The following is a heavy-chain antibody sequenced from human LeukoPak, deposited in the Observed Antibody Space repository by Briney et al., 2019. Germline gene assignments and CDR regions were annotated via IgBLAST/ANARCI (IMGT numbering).Heavy chain of an antibody. CDR3: ASTYCSSTRCSRDYYYGMDV. V-gene: IGHV4-30-4*01. Sequence: SQTLSLTWTVAGGSLGSGDYYWGWIRQPPGRGLEWFGYIYYSGSTYYNPSLKSQVTISVDTSKNQFSLKLSSVTAAHTAVYYCASTYCSSTRCSRDYYYGMDVWGQGTTVTVSS. D-gene: IGHD2-2*01. J-gene: IGHJ6*02. CDR2: IYYSGST. CDR1: GGSLGSGDYY.